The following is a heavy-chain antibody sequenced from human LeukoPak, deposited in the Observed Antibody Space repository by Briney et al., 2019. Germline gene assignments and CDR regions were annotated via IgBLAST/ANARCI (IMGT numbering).Heavy chain of an antibody. J-gene: IGHJ5*02. CDR3: ARDYYDSSGYYGEYNWFDP. CDR2: ISGDGGDI. V-gene: IGHV3-11*01. Sequence: GGSLRLSCATSGFTFSDYYMSWIRQAPGKGLEWLSYISGDGGDINYADSVGGRFTVSRDNAKNALYLQMNSLRAEDTAVYYCARDYYDSSGYYGEYNWFDPWGQGTLVTVSS. D-gene: IGHD3-22*01. CDR1: GFTFSDYY.